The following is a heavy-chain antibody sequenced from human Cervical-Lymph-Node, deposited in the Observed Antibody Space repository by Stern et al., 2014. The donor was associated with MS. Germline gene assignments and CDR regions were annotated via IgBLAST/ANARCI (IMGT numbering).Heavy chain of an antibody. CDR3: ARLYCSGGSCYPLDAFDI. V-gene: IGHV3-33*01. Sequence: VHLVESGGGVVQPGRSLRLSCAASGFTFSSYGMHWVRQAPGKGLEWVAVIWYDGSNKYYADSVKGRFTISRDNSKNTLYLQMNSLRAEDTAVYYCARLYCSGGSCYPLDAFDIWGQGTMVTVSS. CDR2: IWYDGSNK. J-gene: IGHJ3*02. CDR1: GFTFSSYG. D-gene: IGHD2-15*01.